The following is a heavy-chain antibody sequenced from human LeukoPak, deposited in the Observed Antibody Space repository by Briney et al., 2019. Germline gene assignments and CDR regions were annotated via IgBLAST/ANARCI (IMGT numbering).Heavy chain of an antibody. J-gene: IGHJ4*02. CDR3: AKGWSPDY. D-gene: IGHD3-3*01. CDR2: IKQDGNDK. V-gene: IGHV3-7*01. Sequence: GGSLRLSCAASGFTFSSHWMNWVRQAPGKGLEWVAIIKQDGNDKYYADSVKGRFTISRDNSKNTLYLQMNSLRAEDTAVYYCAKGWSPDYWGQGTLVTVSS. CDR1: GFTFSSHW.